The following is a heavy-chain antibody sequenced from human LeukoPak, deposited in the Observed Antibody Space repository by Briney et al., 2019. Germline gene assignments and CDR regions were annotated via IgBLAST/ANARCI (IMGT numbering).Heavy chain of an antibody. V-gene: IGHV1-18*01. CDR1: GYTFTSQY. Sequence: ASVKVSCKASGYTFTSQYVHWVRQAPGQGLEWMGWISAYNGNTNYAQKLQGRVTMTTDTSTSTAYMELRSLRSDDTAVYYCARVLDYAYSKFDYWGQGTLVTVSS. CDR3: ARVLDYAYSKFDY. J-gene: IGHJ4*02. CDR2: ISAYNGNT. D-gene: IGHD3-16*01.